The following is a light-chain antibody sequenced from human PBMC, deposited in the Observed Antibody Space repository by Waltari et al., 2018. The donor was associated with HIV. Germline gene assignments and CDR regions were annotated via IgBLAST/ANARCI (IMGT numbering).Light chain of an antibody. CDR1: NYNIERNS. V-gene: IGLV1-47*01. J-gene: IGLJ1*01. Sequence: QSVLTQPPSASATPGQRTTISCSGGNYNIERNSVYWYQQLPGTAPKVFIYRNSQRPSGVPDRFSGSKSGTSASLIISGLRSGDEADYYCASWDDSLNAFVFGTGTKVTVL. CDR2: RNS. CDR3: ASWDDSLNAFV.